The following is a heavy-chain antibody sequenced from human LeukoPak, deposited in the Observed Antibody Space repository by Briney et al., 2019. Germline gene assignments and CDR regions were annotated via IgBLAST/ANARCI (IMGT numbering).Heavy chain of an antibody. D-gene: IGHD3-10*01. J-gene: IGHJ4*02. CDR3: ARRLLWFGEYGFDY. CDR1: GYRFTSYW. CDR2: TYPGDSDT. V-gene: IGHV5-51*01. Sequence: GESLKISCKGSGYRFTSYWIAWVRQMPGKGLEWMGITYPGDSDTRYSPSFQGQVTISADKSISTAYLQWSSLKASDTAMYYCARRLLWFGEYGFDYWGQGTLVTVSS.